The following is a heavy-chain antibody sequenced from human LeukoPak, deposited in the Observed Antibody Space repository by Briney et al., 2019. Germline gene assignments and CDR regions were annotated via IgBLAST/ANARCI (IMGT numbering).Heavy chain of an antibody. J-gene: IGHJ3*02. CDR1: GGSISIYY. CDR3: ARRGDGYKKGAFDI. Sequence: PSETLSLTCTVSGGSISIYYWSWIRQPSGKGLEWIGYIYYSGSTNYNPSLKSRVTISVDTSKNQFSLKLSSVTAADTAVYYCARRGDGYKKGAFDIWGQGTMVTVSS. CDR2: IYYSGST. D-gene: IGHD5-12*01. V-gene: IGHV4-59*08.